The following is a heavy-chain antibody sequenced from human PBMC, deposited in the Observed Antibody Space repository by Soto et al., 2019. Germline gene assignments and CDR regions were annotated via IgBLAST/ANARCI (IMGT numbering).Heavy chain of an antibody. CDR1: NGSVSSGTYS. Sequence: TLSLTSPVSNGSVSSGTYSWSWVLQPPGKGLEWIGYIYYSGTTYYTPSLKSRLTMSMDRANDHFSLNLTSVTAADTAVYFCARGHYYYGMDVWGQGTLVTVSS. V-gene: IGHV4-30-2*01. J-gene: IGHJ6*02. CDR2: IYYSGTT. CDR3: ARGHYYYGMDV.